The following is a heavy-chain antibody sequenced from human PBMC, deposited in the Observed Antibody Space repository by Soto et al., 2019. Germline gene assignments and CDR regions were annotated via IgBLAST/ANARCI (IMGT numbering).Heavy chain of an antibody. D-gene: IGHD1-26*01. CDR1: GFTFSSYA. Sequence: GGSLRLSCAASGFTFSSYAMSWVRQAPGKGLEWVSAISGSGGSTYYADSVKGQFTISRDNSKNTLYLQMNSLRAEDTAVYYCAKDSSGSYYFDAFDIWGQGTMVTVSS. CDR2: ISGSGGST. J-gene: IGHJ3*02. CDR3: AKDSSGSYYFDAFDI. V-gene: IGHV3-23*01.